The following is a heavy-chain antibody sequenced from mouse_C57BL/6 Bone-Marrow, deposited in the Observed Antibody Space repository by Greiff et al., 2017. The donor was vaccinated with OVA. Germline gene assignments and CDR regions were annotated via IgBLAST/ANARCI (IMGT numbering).Heavy chain of an antibody. CDR1: GFNITDDY. V-gene: IGHV14-4*01. CDR2: IDPENGDT. Sequence: VQLQQSGAELVRPGASVKLSCTASGFNITDDYMHWVKQRPEQGLEWIGWIDPENGDTEYASKFQGKATITADTSSNTAYLQLSSLTSEDTAVYYSTAEGDFDYWGQGTTLTVSS. CDR3: TAEGDFDY. J-gene: IGHJ2*01.